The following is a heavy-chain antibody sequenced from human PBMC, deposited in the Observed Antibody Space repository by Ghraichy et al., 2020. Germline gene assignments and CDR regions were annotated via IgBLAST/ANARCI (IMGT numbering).Heavy chain of an antibody. D-gene: IGHD3-22*01. CDR3: ARLLWYYDSSANRDYYYGMDV. J-gene: IGHJ6*02. V-gene: IGHV4-59*08. CDR2: IYYSGST. CDR1: GGSISSYY. Sequence: SETLSLTCTVSGGSISSYYWSWIRQPPGKGLEWIGYIYYSGSTNYNPSLKSRVTISVDTSKNQFSLKLSSVTAADTAVYYCARLLWYYDSSANRDYYYGMDVWGQGTTVTVSS.